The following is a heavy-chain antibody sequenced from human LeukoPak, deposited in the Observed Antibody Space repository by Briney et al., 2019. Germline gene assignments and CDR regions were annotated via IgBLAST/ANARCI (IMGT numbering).Heavy chain of an antibody. V-gene: IGHV4-34*01. Sequence: PSETLSLTCAVYGGSFSGYYWSWIRQPPGKGLEWIGEINHSGSTNYNPSLKSRVTISVDTSKNQFSLKLSSVTAADTAVYYCARVAYYYDSSGYYYNAFDIWGQGTMVTVSS. CDR3: ARVAYYYDSSGYYYNAFDI. CDR2: INHSGST. D-gene: IGHD3-22*01. J-gene: IGHJ3*02. CDR1: GGSFSGYY.